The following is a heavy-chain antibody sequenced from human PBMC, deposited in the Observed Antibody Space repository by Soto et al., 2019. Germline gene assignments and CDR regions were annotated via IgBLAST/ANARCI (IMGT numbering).Heavy chain of an antibody. CDR2: INAGNGNT. V-gene: IGHV1-3*01. Sequence: ASVNVSCKASGYMFTNYAMHWVRQAPGQRLEWMGRINAGNGNTEYSQKFQGRVTITSDTSASTAYMELSSLRSEDTAVYFCARVGAYYYETYGMDVWGQGTTVTVSS. CDR3: ARVGAYYYETYGMDV. J-gene: IGHJ6*02. D-gene: IGHD3-22*01. CDR1: GYMFTNYA.